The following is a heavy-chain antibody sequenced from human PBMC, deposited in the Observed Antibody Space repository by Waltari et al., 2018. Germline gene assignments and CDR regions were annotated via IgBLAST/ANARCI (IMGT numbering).Heavy chain of an antibody. CDR2: IYHSVST. D-gene: IGHD4-17*01. J-gene: IGHJ5*02. V-gene: IGHV4-38-2*02. Sequence: QVQLQESGPGLVKPSETLSLTCAVSCYSISSGSYWGWLRQPPGKGLEWIGSIYHSVSTYYNPSLKSRVTISVDTSKNQFSLKLSSVTAADTAVYYCARDDYGDYTSGWFDPWGQGTLVTVSS. CDR3: ARDDYGDYTSGWFDP. CDR1: CYSISSGSY.